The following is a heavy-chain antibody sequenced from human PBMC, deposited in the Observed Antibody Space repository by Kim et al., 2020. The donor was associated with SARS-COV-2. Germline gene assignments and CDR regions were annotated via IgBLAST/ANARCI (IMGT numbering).Heavy chain of an antibody. D-gene: IGHD6-19*01. CDR3: AKEGWGRSF. J-gene: IGHJ4*02. CDR2: IYSGGSST. Sequence: GGSLRLSCAASGFTFSSYAMSWVRQAPGKGLEWVSVIYSGGSSTYYADSVKGRFTISRDNSKNTLYLQMNSLRAEDTAVYYCAKEGWGRSFWGQGTLVTVSS. V-gene: IGHV3-23*03. CDR1: GFTFSSYA.